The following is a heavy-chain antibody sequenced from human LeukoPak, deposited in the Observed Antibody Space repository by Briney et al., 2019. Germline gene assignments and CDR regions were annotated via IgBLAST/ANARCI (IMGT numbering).Heavy chain of an antibody. Sequence: ASVKVSCKASGYTFTAYYLHWVRQAPGQGLEWVGRINPNSGGTNYAQKFQGRVTMTRDTSISTAYMELSRLRSDDTAVYYCAGVSDSTYPYNWFDPWGQGTLVTVSS. D-gene: IGHD2-21*02. J-gene: IGHJ5*02. CDR1: GYTFTAYY. CDR3: AGVSDSTYPYNWFDP. CDR2: INPNSGGT. V-gene: IGHV1-2*02.